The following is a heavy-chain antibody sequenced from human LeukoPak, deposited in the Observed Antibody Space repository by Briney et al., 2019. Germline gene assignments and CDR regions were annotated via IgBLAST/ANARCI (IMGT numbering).Heavy chain of an antibody. D-gene: IGHD5-18*01. Sequence: GESLKISCKGSGYSFSTYWIGWVRQMPGKGLELMGIIYPGDSDTRYSPSFQGQVTFSADKSISTAYLQWSSLKASDTAMYYCAGGYRNGYLDYWGQGTLVTVSS. V-gene: IGHV5-51*01. CDR3: AGGYRNGYLDY. J-gene: IGHJ4*02. CDR1: GYSFSTYW. CDR2: IYPGDSDT.